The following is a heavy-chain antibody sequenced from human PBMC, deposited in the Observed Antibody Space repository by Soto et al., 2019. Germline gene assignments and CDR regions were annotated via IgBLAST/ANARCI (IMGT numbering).Heavy chain of an antibody. CDR1: GFTCNTAW. V-gene: IGHV3-15*01. CDR3: ATDLPNYGSGEFDY. D-gene: IGHD3-10*01. Sequence: AGGSLRLSCAASGFTCNTAWMSWVRQAPGKGLEWVGRIKSIGGGGTRDYAAPVKGRFTISRDDSQNTVYLQMNSLKTEDTAVYYCATDLPNYGSGEFDYWGQGALVTVSS. CDR2: IKSIGGGGTR. J-gene: IGHJ4*02.